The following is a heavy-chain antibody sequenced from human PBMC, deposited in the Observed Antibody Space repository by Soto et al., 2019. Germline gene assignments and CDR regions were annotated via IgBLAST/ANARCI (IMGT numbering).Heavy chain of an antibody. V-gene: IGHV3-74*01. Sequence: EVQLVESGGGLVQPGGSLRLSCAASGLTFSSYWMHWVRQAPGRGLVCVSRINGAGSRITYADSVKGRLTISRDNAEHTLYLQMTRLRAEDTSVYYCARGPSGGYAFSFEDDWGQGTLVTVSS. CDR2: INGAGSRI. J-gene: IGHJ4*02. CDR1: GLTFSSYW. CDR3: ARGPSGGYAFSFEDD. D-gene: IGHD5-12*01.